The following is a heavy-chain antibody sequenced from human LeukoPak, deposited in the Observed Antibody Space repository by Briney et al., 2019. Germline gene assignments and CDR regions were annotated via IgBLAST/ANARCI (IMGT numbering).Heavy chain of an antibody. CDR1: GFTFSDYY. D-gene: IGHD2-21*02. J-gene: IGHJ3*02. V-gene: IGHV3-11*01. CDR3: ARDCGGGCYYAPGAFDI. CDR2: ISSSGSTI. Sequence: GGSLRLSCAASGFTFSDYYMSWIRQAPGKGLEWVSYISSSGSTIYYADSVKGRFTISRDNSKNTLYLQMNSLRAEDTAVYYCARDCGGGCYYAPGAFDIWGQGTMVTVSS.